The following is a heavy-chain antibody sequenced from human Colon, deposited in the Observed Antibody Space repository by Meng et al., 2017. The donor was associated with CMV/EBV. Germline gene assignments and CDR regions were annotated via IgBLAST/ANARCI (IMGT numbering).Heavy chain of an antibody. CDR3: AGAPCSGSHAVSYSMNV. J-gene: IGHJ6*02. CDR2: VIPILDIT. CDR1: GGTFTSYT. V-gene: IGHV1-69*02. D-gene: IGHD1-26*01. Sequence: SVKVSCKASGGTFTSYTFSWVRQAPGQGLEWMGRVIPILDITNFAQKFQGRISITADKSTNTVYMELSSLRSEDTAVYYCAGAPCSGSHAVSYSMNVWGQGTTVTVSS.